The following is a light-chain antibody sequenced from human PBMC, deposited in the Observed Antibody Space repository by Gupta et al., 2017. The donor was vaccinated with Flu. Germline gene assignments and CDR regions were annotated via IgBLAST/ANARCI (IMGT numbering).Light chain of an antibody. CDR2: GAS. Sequence: EIVLTQYPATLSLSPGKRATRSCRASQSVSSSYLAWYQQKPGQAPRLLIYGASSRATGIPDRFSGSGSGTDFTLTISRLEPEDFAVYYCQQNGSSPNTFGQGTKLEIK. V-gene: IGKV3-20*01. CDR3: QQNGSSPNT. CDR1: QSVSSSY. J-gene: IGKJ2*01.